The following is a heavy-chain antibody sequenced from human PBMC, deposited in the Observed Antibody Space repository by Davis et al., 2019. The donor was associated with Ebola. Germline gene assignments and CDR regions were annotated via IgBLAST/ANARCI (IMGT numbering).Heavy chain of an antibody. CDR2: INHSGST. CDR1: GGSFSGYY. J-gene: IGHJ5*02. Sequence: SETLSLTCAVYGGSFSGYYWSWIRQLPGKGLEWIGEINHSGSTNYNPSLKSRVTISVDTSKNQFSLKLSSVTAADTAVYYCARGRAYNWFDPWGQGTLVTVSS. V-gene: IGHV4-34*01. CDR3: ARGRAYNWFDP.